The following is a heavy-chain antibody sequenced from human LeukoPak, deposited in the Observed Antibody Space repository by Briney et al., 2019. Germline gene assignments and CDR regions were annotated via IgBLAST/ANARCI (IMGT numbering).Heavy chain of an antibody. J-gene: IGHJ4*02. CDR1: GYSFTTYW. V-gene: IGHV5-51*01. CDR3: ARHEGSGSYCSY. CDR2: ISPDDSDI. Sequence: GQSLKISWKGSGYSFTTYWIAWVRQMPARGLEWMGIISPDDSDIRYSPSFQGHVTISADKSISTAYLQWSSLQASDTAMYYCARHEGSGSYCSYWGQGTLVTVSS. D-gene: IGHD1-26*01.